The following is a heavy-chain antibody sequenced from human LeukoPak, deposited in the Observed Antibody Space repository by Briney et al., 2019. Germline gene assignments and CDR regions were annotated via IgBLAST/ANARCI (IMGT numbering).Heavy chain of an antibody. J-gene: IGHJ3*02. D-gene: IGHD4-17*01. CDR3: ARESPLYGDYEGRGAFDI. Sequence: GSLRLSCAASGFTFSSYAMHWVRQAPGKGREWVAVISYDGSNKYYADSVKGRFTISRDNSKNTLYLQMNSLRAEDTAVYYCARESPLYGDYEGRGAFDIWGQGTMVTVSS. CDR2: ISYDGSNK. V-gene: IGHV3-30-3*01. CDR1: GFTFSSYA.